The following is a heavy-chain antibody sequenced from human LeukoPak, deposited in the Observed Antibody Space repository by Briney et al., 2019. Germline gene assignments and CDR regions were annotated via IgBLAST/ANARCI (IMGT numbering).Heavy chain of an antibody. CDR1: GFTFSTYA. CDR3: VTSPPMKIDS. V-gene: IGHV3-64D*06. CDR2: ISSNGGST. J-gene: IGHJ5*01. Sequence: GGTLRLSCSVSGFTFSTYAMHWVRQAPGKGLEHVSRISSNGGSTYDADSVKGRFTISRDNSKNTMYLQMSSLRIDDTAVYYCVTSPPMKIDSWGHGTLVIVSS.